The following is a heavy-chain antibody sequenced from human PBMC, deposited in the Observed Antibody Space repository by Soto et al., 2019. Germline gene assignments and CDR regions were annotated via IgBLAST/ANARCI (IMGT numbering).Heavy chain of an antibody. CDR2: IYWDDDK. CDR1: GFSLSTSGVG. J-gene: IGHJ4*02. D-gene: IGHD3-22*01. CDR3: AHLKGEEDYYDSSGSAFDY. V-gene: IGHV2-5*02. Sequence: QITLKESGPTLVKPTQTLTLTCTFSGFSLSTSGVGVGWIRQPPGTAREWLALIYWDDDKRYSPSLKSRLTITKDTSTNQVVLTMTNMDPVDTATYFCAHLKGEEDYYDSSGSAFDYWGQGTLVTVSS.